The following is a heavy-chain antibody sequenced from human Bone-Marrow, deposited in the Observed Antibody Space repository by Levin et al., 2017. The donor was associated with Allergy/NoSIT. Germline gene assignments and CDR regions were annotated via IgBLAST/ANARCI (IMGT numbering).Heavy chain of an antibody. CDR2: ISHDGTNK. CDR3: AKDHAWGYGYQFDN. D-gene: IGHD5-18*01. Sequence: GESLKISCAASGFTFSSFGMHWVRQAPGKGLEWVAVISHDGTNKYYGDSVKGRLTISRDNSKNTLFLQMSSLRAEDTAVYYCAKDHAWGYGYQFDNWGQGTLVTVSS. V-gene: IGHV3-30*18. CDR1: GFTFSSFG. J-gene: IGHJ4*02.